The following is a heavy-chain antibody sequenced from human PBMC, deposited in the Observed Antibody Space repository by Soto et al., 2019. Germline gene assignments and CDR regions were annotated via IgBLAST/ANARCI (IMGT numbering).Heavy chain of an antibody. V-gene: IGHV4-31*03. Sequence: QVQLQESGPGLVKPSQTLSLTCTVSGGSISSGGYYWSWIRQHPGKGLEWIGYIYYSGSTYYNPSLTSRDTISVETSKNQFSLKLSSVTAADTAVYYCARMYRGTSMDVWGQGTTVTVSS. CDR2: IYYSGST. D-gene: IGHD3-10*01. J-gene: IGHJ6*02. CDR1: GGSISSGGYY. CDR3: ARMYRGTSMDV.